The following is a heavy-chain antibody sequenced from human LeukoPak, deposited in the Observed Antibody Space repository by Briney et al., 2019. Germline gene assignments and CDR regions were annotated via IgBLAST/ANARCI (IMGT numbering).Heavy chain of an antibody. CDR1: GFTFSNYW. CDR2: LNGDGTNI. Sequence: GGSLRPSCVASGFTFSNYWMQWVRQVPGKGLVWVSRLNGDGTNIIYADSVKGRFTISRDNAENTLYLQMNSLRAEDTALYYCARSQSGVFDVWGQGTMVTVSS. V-gene: IGHV3-74*01. J-gene: IGHJ3*01. D-gene: IGHD2-8*01. CDR3: ARSQSGVFDV.